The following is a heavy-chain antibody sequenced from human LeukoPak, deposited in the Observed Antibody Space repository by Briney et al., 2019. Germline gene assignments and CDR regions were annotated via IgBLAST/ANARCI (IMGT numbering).Heavy chain of an antibody. Sequence: PGGSLRLSCAASGFTFSSYAMSWVRQAPGKGLEWVSGISGSGGSTYSVDSVKGRSTISRDNSKNTLYLQMKSLRAEDTAVYYCAKDASGTGTTLWMDVWGQGTTVTVSS. D-gene: IGHD3-10*01. CDR3: AKDASGTGTTLWMDV. CDR1: GFTFSSYA. J-gene: IGHJ6*02. V-gene: IGHV3-23*01. CDR2: ISGSGGST.